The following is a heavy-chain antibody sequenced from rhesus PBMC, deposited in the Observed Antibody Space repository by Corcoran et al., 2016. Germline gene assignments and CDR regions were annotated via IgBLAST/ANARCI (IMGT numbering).Heavy chain of an antibody. Sequence: EVQLAESGGGLVQPGGSLRLSGAASGYNLSVYEMHWVCQVPGKGLESVSVIGGCSSYPHNADSVRVQFTLSRDNAKNSLSLQMNSLRAEDTAVYYCARGDYYYGLDSWGQEVVVTVSS. V-gene: IGHV3-115*02. D-gene: IGHD3-34*01. CDR1: GYNLSVYE. J-gene: IGHJ6*01. CDR2: IGGCSSYP. CDR3: ARGDYYYGLDS.